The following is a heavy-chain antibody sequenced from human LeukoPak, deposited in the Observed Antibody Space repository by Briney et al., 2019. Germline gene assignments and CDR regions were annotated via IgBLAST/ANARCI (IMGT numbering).Heavy chain of an antibody. CDR3: ARDNGGPVY. Sequence: GGSLRLSFAASGFTFISYWMHWVRQAPGKGLVWVSRIDSDGSRTNYADSVKGRFSISRDNAKNTLYLQMNSLRVEDTAVYYCARDNGGPVYWGRGTLVTVSS. CDR2: IDSDGSRT. D-gene: IGHD2-8*01. CDR1: GFTFISYW. J-gene: IGHJ4*02. V-gene: IGHV3-74*01.